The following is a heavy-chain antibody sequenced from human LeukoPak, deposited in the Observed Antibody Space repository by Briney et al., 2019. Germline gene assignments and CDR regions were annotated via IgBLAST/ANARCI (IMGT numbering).Heavy chain of an antibody. D-gene: IGHD5-12*01. J-gene: IGHJ4*02. CDR3: ARVGTGYEPQFDY. CDR2: IYHNGDT. Sequence: SETLSLTCTVSGYSLNSGYYLGWIRQPPGKGLEWIGSIYHNGDTYYSPALKSRVSISVDTSKNQFSLRLSSVTAADTAVYYCARVGTGYEPQFDYWGQGTLVTVSS. CDR1: GYSLNSGYY. V-gene: IGHV4-38-2*02.